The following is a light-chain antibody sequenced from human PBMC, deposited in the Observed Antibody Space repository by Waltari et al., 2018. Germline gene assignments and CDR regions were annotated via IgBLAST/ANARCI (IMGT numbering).Light chain of an antibody. J-gene: IGKJ1*01. CDR2: GAS. V-gene: IGKV1-39*01. CDR3: HQTHTTPQT. CDR1: QSISTY. Sequence: DIQLTQSPSFLSASVGDRVTITCRASQSISTYLNWYQQQIGEAPKVLIYGASTLQSGVPSRFIGSGSGTDFTLTISTLEADDFATYYCHQTHTTPQTFGQGTNVAI.